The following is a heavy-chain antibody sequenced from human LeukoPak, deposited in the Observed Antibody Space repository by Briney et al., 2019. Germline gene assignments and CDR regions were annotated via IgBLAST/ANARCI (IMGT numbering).Heavy chain of an antibody. CDR3: ARGPSVYYGSGSYGY. Sequence: SETLSLTCAVYGGSFSGYYWSWIRQPPGKGLEWIGEINHSGSTNYNPSLKSRVTISVDTSKNQFSLKLGSVTAADTAVYYCARGPSVYYGSGSYGYWGQGTLVTVSS. CDR1: GGSFSGYY. J-gene: IGHJ4*02. D-gene: IGHD3-10*01. V-gene: IGHV4-34*01. CDR2: INHSGST.